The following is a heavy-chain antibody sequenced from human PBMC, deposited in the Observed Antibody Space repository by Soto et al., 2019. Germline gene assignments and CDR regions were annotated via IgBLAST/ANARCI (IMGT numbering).Heavy chain of an antibody. V-gene: IGHV4-34*01. CDR1: GGSFSGYY. D-gene: IGHD5-18*01. Sequence: QVQLQQWGAGLLKPSETLSLTCAVYGGSFSGYYWSWIRQPPGKGLEWIGEINHSGSTNYNPSLKSRVTIPVDTSKNQFYLKLSSVTAADTAVYYCARAPIQLWTRYYFDYWGQGTLVTVSS. J-gene: IGHJ4*02. CDR2: INHSGST. CDR3: ARAPIQLWTRYYFDY.